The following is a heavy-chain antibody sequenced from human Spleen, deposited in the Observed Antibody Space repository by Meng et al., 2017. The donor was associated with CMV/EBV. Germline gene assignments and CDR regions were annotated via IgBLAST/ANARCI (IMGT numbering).Heavy chain of an antibody. CDR3: ARVGGEGDGYNYALDYYYYGMDV. D-gene: IGHD5-24*01. Sequence: GSLRLSCTVSGGSISSYYWSWIRQPPGKGLEWIEYIYYSGSTNYNPSLKSRVTISVDTSKNQFSLKLSSVTAADTAVYYCARVGGEGDGYNYALDYYYYGMDVWGQGTTVTVSS. CDR2: IYYSGST. V-gene: IGHV4-59*01. CDR1: GGSISSYY. J-gene: IGHJ6*02.